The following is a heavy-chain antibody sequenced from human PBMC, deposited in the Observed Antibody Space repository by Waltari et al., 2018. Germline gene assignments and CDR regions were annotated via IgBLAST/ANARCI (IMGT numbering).Heavy chain of an antibody. Sequence: EVQLVESGGYLVQPGGSLRLSCAASGFTFSKYSIHWVRQTPGKGLEWVSHIKGDGSNIKYADSVKGRFTVSSDNAKNTVYLQISSLRAEDTAVYYCARSNNFAFDYWGQGTLVTVSS. J-gene: IGHJ4*02. D-gene: IGHD1-20*01. V-gene: IGHV3-74*01. CDR1: GFTFSKYS. CDR3: ARSNNFAFDY. CDR2: IKGDGSNI.